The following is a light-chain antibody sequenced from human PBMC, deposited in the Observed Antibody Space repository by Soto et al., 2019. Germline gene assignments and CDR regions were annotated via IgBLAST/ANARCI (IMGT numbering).Light chain of an antibody. CDR2: GAS. Sequence: EIVLTQSPGTLSLSPGEGATLSCRASQSVGSDFLAWYQQRPGQPPRILIFGASGRAAGIPDRFSGSGSGTDFTLTISSLDHEDFAVYFCQQYGYSPRTFGQGTKVDIK. CDR3: QQYGYSPRT. CDR1: QSVGSDF. J-gene: IGKJ1*01. V-gene: IGKV3-20*01.